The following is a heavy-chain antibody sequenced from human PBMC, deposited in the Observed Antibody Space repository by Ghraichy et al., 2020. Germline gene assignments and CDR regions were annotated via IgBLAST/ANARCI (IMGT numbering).Heavy chain of an antibody. CDR3: ARRIAVAGSSGGFLDY. J-gene: IGHJ4*01. V-gene: IGHV1-18*03. Sequence: ASVKVSCKASGYSFISYGITWGRQAPGQGLEWMGWITPYNGNTNYAQKLQGRVTVTTDTSISTVYMELRSLKSDDMAVYYCARRIAVAGSSGGFLDYWGHGTLVTVSP. CDR1: GYSFISYG. D-gene: IGHD6-19*01. CDR2: ITPYNGNT.